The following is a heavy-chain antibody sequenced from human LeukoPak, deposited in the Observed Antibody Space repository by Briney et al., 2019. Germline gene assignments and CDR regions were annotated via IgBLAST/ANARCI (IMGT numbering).Heavy chain of an antibody. CDR2: IYYSGST. V-gene: IGHV4-31*03. Sequence: SQTLSLTCTVSGGSISSGGYYWSWIRQHPGKGLEWIGYIYYSGSTYYNPSLKSRVTISVDTSKNQFSLKLCSVTAADTAVYYCASGSVDTAMAPYYYYYGMDVWGKGTTVTVSS. D-gene: IGHD5-18*01. CDR1: GGSISSGGYY. CDR3: ASGSVDTAMAPYYYYYGMDV. J-gene: IGHJ6*04.